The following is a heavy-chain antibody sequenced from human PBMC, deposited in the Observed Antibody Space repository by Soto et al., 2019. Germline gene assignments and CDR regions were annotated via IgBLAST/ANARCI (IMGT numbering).Heavy chain of an antibody. CDR1: GFTFSNYA. CDR3: ARVSSEMSVWYHESFHH. D-gene: IGHD2-15*01. Sequence: QVQLVESGGGVVQPGRSLRLSCAASGFTFSNYAMHWVRQSPGKGLEWVAAISYDGTDEYYADSVKGRFTISRDNSKNMLFRKMNSLGAEDTAVFYCARVSSEMSVWYHESFHHWGQGTLVTVSS. V-gene: IGHV3-30-3*01. CDR2: ISYDGTDE. J-gene: IGHJ1*01.